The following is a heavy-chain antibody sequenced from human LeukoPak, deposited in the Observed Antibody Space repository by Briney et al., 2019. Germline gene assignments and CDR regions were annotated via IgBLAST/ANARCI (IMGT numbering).Heavy chain of an antibody. CDR3: ARGIAGDPEYFQH. V-gene: IGHV4-31*03. D-gene: IGHD6-13*01. Sequence: PSQTLSLTCTVSGGSISSGAYYWGWIRQHPGKGLEWIGNIYYSGSTYYNPSLKSRVTISVDTSKNQFSLKLSSVTAADTAVYYCARGIAGDPEYFQHWGQGTLVTVSS. J-gene: IGHJ1*01. CDR2: IYYSGST. CDR1: GGSISSGAYY.